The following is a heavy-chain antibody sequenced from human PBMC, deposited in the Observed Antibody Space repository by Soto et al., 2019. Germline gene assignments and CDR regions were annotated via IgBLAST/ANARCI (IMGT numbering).Heavy chain of an antibody. V-gene: IGHV3-11*01. D-gene: IGHD2-21*02. J-gene: IGHJ4*02. Sequence: GGSLRLSCAASGFTFSDYYMSWIRQAPGKGLEWLSYISGNGNTKYYADSVKGRFTISRDNAKNSVDLQMNSLRDDDTAVYYCVRDVGSDCLAFWGQGALGTFSS. CDR3: VRDVGSDCLAF. CDR1: GFTFSDYY. CDR2: ISGNGNTK.